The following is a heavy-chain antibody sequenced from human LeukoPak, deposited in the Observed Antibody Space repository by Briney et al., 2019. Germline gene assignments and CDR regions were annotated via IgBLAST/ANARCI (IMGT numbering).Heavy chain of an antibody. D-gene: IGHD6-19*01. CDR3: AKTTAGYSSGRYPGWPVDY. Sequence: GGSLRLSCAASGFTFGSYAIYWVRQAPGKGLEWVSGISGSGGDTYFADSVKDRFTISRDNSKNTVFLQMDRLRAEDTAVYYCAKTTAGYSSGRYPGWPVDYWGQGTLVTVSS. J-gene: IGHJ4*02. CDR1: GFTFGSYA. V-gene: IGHV3-23*01. CDR2: ISGSGGDT.